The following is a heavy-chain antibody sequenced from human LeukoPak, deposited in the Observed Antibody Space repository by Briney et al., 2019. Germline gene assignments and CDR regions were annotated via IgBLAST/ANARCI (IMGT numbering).Heavy chain of an antibody. CDR3: ARWYYYDSSGYYSDY. CDR1: GYTFTGYY. Sequence: ASVKVSCKASGYTFTGYYMHWVRQAPGQGLEWMGWINPNSGDTNYAQKFQGRVTMTRDTSISTAYMELSRLRSDDTAVYYCARWYYYDSSGYYSDYWGQGTLVTVSS. J-gene: IGHJ4*02. D-gene: IGHD3-22*01. CDR2: INPNSGDT. V-gene: IGHV1-2*02.